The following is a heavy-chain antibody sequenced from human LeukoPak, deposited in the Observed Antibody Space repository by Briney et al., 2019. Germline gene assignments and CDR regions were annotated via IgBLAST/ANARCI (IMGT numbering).Heavy chain of an antibody. J-gene: IGHJ3*02. CDR2: MHYRWNT. V-gene: IGHV4-59*01. D-gene: IGHD1-26*01. CDR1: GGSIRSYY. CDR3: ATRSRSVDATTCGAFDI. Sequence: PSETLSLTCTVSGGSIRSYYWSWIRQSPGKGLEGIGDMHYRWNTGYNPSLKSRVTISIDPSRNQFSLNLRSVTAADTAVYSCATRSRSVDATTCGAFDIWGQGTMVTVSS.